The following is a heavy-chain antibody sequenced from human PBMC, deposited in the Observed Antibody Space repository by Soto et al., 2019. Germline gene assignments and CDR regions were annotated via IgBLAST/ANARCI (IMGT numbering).Heavy chain of an antibody. D-gene: IGHD6-13*01. CDR2: IKQDGSEK. CDR3: ARYQGSSWRLFDY. J-gene: IGHJ4*02. V-gene: IGHV3-7*01. Sequence: EVQLVESGGGLVQPGGSLSLSCAASGFTFSSYWMSWVRQAPGKGLEWVANIKQDGSEKYYVDSVKGRFTISRDNAKNSLYLQMNSLRAEDTAVYYCARYQGSSWRLFDYWGQGTLVTVSS. CDR1: GFTFSSYW.